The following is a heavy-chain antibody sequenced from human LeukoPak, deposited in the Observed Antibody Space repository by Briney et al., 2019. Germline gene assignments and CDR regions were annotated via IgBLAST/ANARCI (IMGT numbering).Heavy chain of an antibody. CDR1: GGSISGGSYY. D-gene: IGHD3-10*01. Sequence: SETLSLTCTVSGGSISGGSYYWSWIRQPAGKGLEWIGRIYTSGSTNYNPSLKSRVTISVDTSKNQFSLKLSSVTAADTAVYYCARDILRDSGDFDPWGQGTLVTVSS. CDR3: ARDILRDSGDFDP. J-gene: IGHJ5*02. CDR2: IYTSGST. V-gene: IGHV4-61*02.